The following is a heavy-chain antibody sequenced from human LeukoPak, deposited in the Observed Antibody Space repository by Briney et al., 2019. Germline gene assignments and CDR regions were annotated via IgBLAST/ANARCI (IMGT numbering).Heavy chain of an antibody. CDR3: AGGRPGRKYYYDSSGYNWFDP. D-gene: IGHD3-22*01. J-gene: IGHJ5*02. V-gene: IGHV4-59*08. CDR1: GGPISNYY. CDR2: IYDGGST. Sequence: PPETLSLTCTVSGGPISNYYWNWIRQPPGKGLEWIGYIYDGGSTNYNPSLKSRVTISVDTSKNQFSLKLSSVTAADTAVYYCAGGRPGRKYYYDSSGYNWFDPWGQGTLVTVSS.